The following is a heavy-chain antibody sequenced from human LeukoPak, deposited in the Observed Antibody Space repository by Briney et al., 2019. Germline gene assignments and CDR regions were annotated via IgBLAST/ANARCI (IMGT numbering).Heavy chain of an antibody. D-gene: IGHD2-8*01. Sequence: SVKVSCKASGYTFTSYSITWVRQAPGQGLEWMGGIIPIFGTANYAQKFQGRVTITTDESTSTAYMELRSLRSEDTAVYYCARGNSRWSTPTSSYYYRMDVWGQGTTVAVSS. V-gene: IGHV1-69*05. J-gene: IGHJ6*02. CDR2: IIPIFGTA. CDR1: GYTFTSYS. CDR3: ARGNSRWSTPTSSYYYRMDV.